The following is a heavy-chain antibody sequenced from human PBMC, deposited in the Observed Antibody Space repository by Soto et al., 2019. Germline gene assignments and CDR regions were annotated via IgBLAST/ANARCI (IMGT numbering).Heavy chain of an antibody. J-gene: IGHJ3*02. Sequence: KPSETLSLTCAVSGGSISSGGYSWSWIRQPPGKGLERNGYTYHRGSSYYNPSLKSRGTISVDRPKNPFSLKLSSVTAADTAGYYSARGDGIWSGYYTAVDGFDIGCQGTMVSVPS. CDR2: TYHRGSS. V-gene: IGHV4-30-2*01. CDR1: GGSISSGGYS. D-gene: IGHD3-3*01. CDR3: ARGDGIWSGYYTAVDGFDI.